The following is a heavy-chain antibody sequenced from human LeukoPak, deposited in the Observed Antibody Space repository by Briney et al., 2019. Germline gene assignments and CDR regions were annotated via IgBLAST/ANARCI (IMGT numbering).Heavy chain of an antibody. J-gene: IGHJ6*03. D-gene: IGHD5-18*01. CDR2: IHASGNT. CDR1: GGSISSYY. CDR3: ARDLGYGYYFYYYLDV. V-gene: IGHV4-4*07. Sequence: SETLSLTCTVSGGSISSYYWTWIRQPAGKGLEYLGRIHASGNTYYNPSLNSRVAISIDTSKNQFSLKVSSVAAPDTAVYYCARDLGYGYYFYYYLDVWGKGTTVTVSS.